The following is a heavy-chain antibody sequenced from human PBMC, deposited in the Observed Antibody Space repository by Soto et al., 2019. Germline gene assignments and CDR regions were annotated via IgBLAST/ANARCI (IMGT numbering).Heavy chain of an antibody. J-gene: IGHJ5*02. CDR1: GFTFSSYE. CDR2: ISSSGSTI. V-gene: IGHV3-48*03. D-gene: IGHD4-17*01. CDR3: ATVKASGTTHT. Sequence: GGSLRLSCAASGFTFSSYEMNWVRQAPGKGLEWVSYISSSGSTIYYADSVKGRFTISRDNAKNSLYLQMNSLRAEDTAVYYCATVKASGTTHTWGQGTLVTVSS.